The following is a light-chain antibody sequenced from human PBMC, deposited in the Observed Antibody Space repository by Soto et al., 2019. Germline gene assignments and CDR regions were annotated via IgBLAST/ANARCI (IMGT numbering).Light chain of an antibody. J-gene: IGKJ2*01. CDR2: RAS. Sequence: DIQLTQFRSTLSASIGDRVTITCRATQTIGSWLAWYQQKPGKAPKLLIYRASSLETGVPSRFSGSGSGTDFTLTISSLQPDDFASYYCQEYKSYSPYTFGQGTRLEIK. CDR1: QTIGSW. CDR3: QEYKSYSPYT. V-gene: IGKV1-5*03.